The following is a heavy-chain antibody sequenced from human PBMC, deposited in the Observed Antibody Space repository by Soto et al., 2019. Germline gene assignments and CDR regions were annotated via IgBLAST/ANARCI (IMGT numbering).Heavy chain of an antibody. CDR1: GGTFSSYT. J-gene: IGHJ4*02. V-gene: IGHV1-69*02. Sequence: QVQLVQSGAEVKKPGSSVKVSCKASGGTFSSYTISWVRQAPGQGLEWMGRIIPILGIANYAQKFQGRVTITAHKSTSTAYMELSSLRSEDTAVYYGARGHDPPLSGYFDYWGQGTLVTVSS. CDR3: ARGHDPPLSGYFDY. CDR2: IIPILGIA. D-gene: IGHD1-1*01.